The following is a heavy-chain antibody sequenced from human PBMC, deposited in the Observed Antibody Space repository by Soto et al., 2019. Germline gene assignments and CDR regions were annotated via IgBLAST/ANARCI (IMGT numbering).Heavy chain of an antibody. CDR2: ISNDGSTI. D-gene: IGHD6-13*01. CDR1: GFTFSRFW. V-gene: IGHV3-74*01. Sequence: EVHLVECGGGLVQPGGSLRLSCAASGFTFSRFWMHWVRQAPGKGLVWVSHISNDGSTINYADSVRGRFTMSRDNAKNTLYLQVNSLKAEDTAVYYYARDEPTSSWSPLDYWGQGTLVTVSS. CDR3: ARDEPTSSWSPLDY. J-gene: IGHJ4*02.